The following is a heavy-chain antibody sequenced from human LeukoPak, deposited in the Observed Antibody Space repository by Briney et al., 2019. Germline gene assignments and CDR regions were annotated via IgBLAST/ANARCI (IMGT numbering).Heavy chain of an antibody. CDR3: ARDPPKYYDFWSGYYSYFDY. V-gene: IGHV3-23*01. J-gene: IGHJ4*02. Sequence: GGSLRLSCAASGFTFSSYAMSWVRQAPGKGLEWVSAISGSGGSTYYADSVKGRFTISRDNSKNTLYLQMNSLRAEDTAVYYCARDPPKYYDFWSGYYSYFDYWGQGTLVTVSS. CDR2: ISGSGGST. CDR1: GFTFSSYA. D-gene: IGHD3-3*01.